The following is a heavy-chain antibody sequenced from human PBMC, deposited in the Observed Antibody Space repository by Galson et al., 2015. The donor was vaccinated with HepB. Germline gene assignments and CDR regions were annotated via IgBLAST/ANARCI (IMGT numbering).Heavy chain of an antibody. V-gene: IGHV1-2*06. CDR3: ARESRYYDSSGYDKNWYFDL. D-gene: IGHD3-22*01. J-gene: IGHJ2*01. CDR1: GYTFTGYY. CDR2: INPNSGGT. Sequence: SVKVSCKASGYTFTGYYMHWVRQAPGQGLEWMGRINPNSGGTNYAQKSQGRVTMTRDTSISTAYMELSRLRSDDTAVYYCARESRYYDSSGYDKNWYFDLWGRGTLVTVSS.